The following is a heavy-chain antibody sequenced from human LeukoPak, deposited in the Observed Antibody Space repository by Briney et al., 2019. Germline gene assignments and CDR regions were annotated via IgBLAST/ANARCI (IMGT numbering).Heavy chain of an antibody. Sequence: GGSLRLSCAASGFTFSDYYMSWIRQASGRGLEWVSYISSSGSTIYYADSVKGRSTISRDNAKNSLYLQMNSLRAEDTALYYCGVVPTATRGVDWGQGTLVTVSS. CDR1: GFTFSDYY. CDR3: GVVPTATRGVD. J-gene: IGHJ4*02. D-gene: IGHD2-2*01. CDR2: ISSSGSTI. V-gene: IGHV3-11*01.